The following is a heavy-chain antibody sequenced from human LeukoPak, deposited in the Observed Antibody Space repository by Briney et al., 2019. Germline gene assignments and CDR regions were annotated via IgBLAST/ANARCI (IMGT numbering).Heavy chain of an antibody. CDR2: INHSGST. D-gene: IGHD3-10*01. V-gene: IGHV4-34*01. J-gene: IGHJ4*02. Sequence: GSLRLSCAASGFTFSSYAMSWIRQPPGKGLEWIGEINHSGSTNYNPSLKSRVTISVDTPKNQFSLKLSSVTAADTAVYYCARGGARGYFDYWGQGTLVTVSS. CDR3: ARGGARGYFDY. CDR1: GFTFSSYA.